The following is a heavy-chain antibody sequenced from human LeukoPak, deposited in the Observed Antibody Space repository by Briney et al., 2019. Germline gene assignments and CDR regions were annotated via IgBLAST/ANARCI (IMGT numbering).Heavy chain of an antibody. CDR2: ISDNGDII. CDR3: ATLRFLNYYDSSDYYYLPFDS. V-gene: IGHV3-11*04. CDR1: GLRFSDHY. J-gene: IGHJ4*02. Sequence: KPGGSLRLSCAASGLRFSDHYMSWIRQAPGKGLQWLAYISDNGDIIHYADSVKGRFTISRDNAKNSLYLQMSSLRAEDTAVYYCATLRFLNYYDSSDYYYLPFDSWGQGTLVTVSS. D-gene: IGHD3-22*01.